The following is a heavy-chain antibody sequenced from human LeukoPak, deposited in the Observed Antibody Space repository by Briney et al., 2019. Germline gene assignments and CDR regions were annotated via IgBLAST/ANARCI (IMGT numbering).Heavy chain of an antibody. J-gene: IGHJ4*02. V-gene: IGHV4-4*07. CDR2: IYTSGST. CDR3: ARGHSSGWYFDY. CDR1: GGSISGYY. Sequence: PSETLCLTCTVSGGSISGYYWTWIRQPAGRGLEWIGRIYTSGSTNYNPSFRSRVTMSVDTSKNQFSLKLTSVTAADTAIYYCARGHSSGWYFDYWGQGTLVTISS. D-gene: IGHD6-19*01.